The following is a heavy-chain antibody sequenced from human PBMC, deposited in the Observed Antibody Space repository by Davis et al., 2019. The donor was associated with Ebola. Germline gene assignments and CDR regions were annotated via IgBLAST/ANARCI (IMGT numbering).Heavy chain of an antibody. D-gene: IGHD3-16*01. CDR1: GYIFTSYD. CDR3: ARDGSLLWGIRY. Sequence: AASVTVSCKASGYIFTSYDINWVRQATGQGLEWMGWMNPHSGNTGYAQKFQGRVTMTRDTSISTAYMELSSLTSEDTAVYYCARDGSLLWGIRYWGQGTLVTVSS. J-gene: IGHJ4*02. CDR2: MNPHSGNT. V-gene: IGHV1-8*01.